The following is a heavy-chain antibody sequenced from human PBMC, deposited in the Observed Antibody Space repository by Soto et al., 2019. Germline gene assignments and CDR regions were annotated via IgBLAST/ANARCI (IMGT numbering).Heavy chain of an antibody. CDR1: GFTFSSYW. V-gene: IGHV3-74*03. J-gene: IGHJ4*02. D-gene: IGHD1-1*01. CDR2: IKPDGSRT. Sequence: PGGSLRLSCAASGFTFSSYWMHWVRQAPGEGLVWVSYIKPDGSRTKDADSVKGRFTISRDNARNTLYLRMNSLRAEDTAVYYCARDNNWSYDSWGRGTLVTAPQ. CDR3: ARDNNWSYDS.